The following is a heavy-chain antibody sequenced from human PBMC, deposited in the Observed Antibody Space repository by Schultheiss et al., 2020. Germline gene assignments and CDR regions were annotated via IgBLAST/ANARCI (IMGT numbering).Heavy chain of an antibody. J-gene: IGHJ6*03. V-gene: IGHV4-59*01. Sequence: GSLRLSCTVSGGSMSYYYWSWIRQPPGKGLEWIGYIYYSGSTDYNPSLKSRVTISVDTSKNQFSLKLSSVTAADTAVYYCARSPSSWYYYYMDVWGRGTTVTVSS. D-gene: IGHD6-13*01. CDR3: ARSPSSWYYYYMDV. CDR2: IYYSGST. CDR1: GGSMSYYY.